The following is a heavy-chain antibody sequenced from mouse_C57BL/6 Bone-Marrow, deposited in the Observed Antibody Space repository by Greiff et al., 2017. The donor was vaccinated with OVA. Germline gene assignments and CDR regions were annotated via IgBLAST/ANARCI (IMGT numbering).Heavy chain of an antibody. CDR2: ISDGGSYT. D-gene: IGHD2-2*01. V-gene: IGHV5-4*03. CDR1: GFTFSSYA. J-gene: IGHJ3*01. Sequence: EVKLQESGGGLVKPGGSLKLSCAASGFTFSSYAMSWVRQTPEKRLEWVATISDGGSYTYYPDNVKGRFTISRDNAKNNLYLQMSHLKSEDTAMYYCARGGGVYYGYDWFAYWGQGTLVTVSA. CDR3: ARGGGVYYGYDWFAY.